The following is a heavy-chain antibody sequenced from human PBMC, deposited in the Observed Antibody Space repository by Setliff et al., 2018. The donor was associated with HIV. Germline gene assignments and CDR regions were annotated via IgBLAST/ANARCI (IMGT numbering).Heavy chain of an antibody. CDR1: GFTFSSYA. D-gene: IGHD6-19*01. Sequence: GGSLRLSCVASGFTFSSYAMHWVRQAPGKGLEWVSYITSGSDIVYYADSVKGRFTISRDNARNSLYLQMNSLRVEDTAVYYCTKRTGNGWSHTDYWGQGTLVTVSS. J-gene: IGHJ4*02. V-gene: IGHV3-48*04. CDR2: ITSGSDIV. CDR3: TKRTGNGWSHTDY.